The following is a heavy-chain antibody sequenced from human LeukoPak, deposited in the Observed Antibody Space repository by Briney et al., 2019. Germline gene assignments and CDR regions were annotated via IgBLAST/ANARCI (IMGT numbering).Heavy chain of an antibody. CDR2: INPNSGGT. CDR1: GYTFTGYY. V-gene: IGHV1-2*02. D-gene: IGHD6-19*01. CDR3: ARDNAAVAGRPYDY. Sequence: ASVKVSYKASGYTFTGYYMHWVRQAPGQGLEWMGWINPNSGGTNYAQKFQGRVTMTRDTSISTAYMELSRLRSDDTAVYYCARDNAAVAGRPYDYWGQGTLVTVSS. J-gene: IGHJ4*02.